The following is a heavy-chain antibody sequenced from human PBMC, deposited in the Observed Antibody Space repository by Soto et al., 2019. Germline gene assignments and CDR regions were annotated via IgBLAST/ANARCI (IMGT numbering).Heavy chain of an antibody. V-gene: IGHV1-2*02. CDR3: ARHSGYDYVFDY. CDR2: INPNNGDT. Sequence: ASVKVSCKASGYTFTGYYIHWVRQAPGQGLEWMGWINPNNGDTNYAQKFQGRVSMTRDTSTSTAYMELSNLRFDDTAVYYCARHSGYDYVFDYWGQGTLVTVSS. CDR1: GYTFTGYY. D-gene: IGHD5-12*01. J-gene: IGHJ4*02.